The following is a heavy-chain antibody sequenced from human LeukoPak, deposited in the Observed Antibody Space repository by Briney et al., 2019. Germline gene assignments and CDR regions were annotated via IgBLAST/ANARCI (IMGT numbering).Heavy chain of an antibody. CDR1: EFSVGSNY. CDR2: INWNGGST. V-gene: IGHV3-20*04. Sequence: GGSLRLSCAASEFSVGSNYMTWVRQAPGKGLEWVSGINWNGGSTTYADSVRGRFTISRDNAKNSLYLQMSSLRAEDTALYYCVRETPIAVAGTIYFYFYMDVWGKGTTVTVSS. D-gene: IGHD6-19*01. J-gene: IGHJ6*03. CDR3: VRETPIAVAGTIYFYFYMDV.